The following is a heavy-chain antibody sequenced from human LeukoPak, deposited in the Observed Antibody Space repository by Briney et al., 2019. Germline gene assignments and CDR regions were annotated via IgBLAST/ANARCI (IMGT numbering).Heavy chain of an antibody. Sequence: GASVKVSCKASGYTFTNFGISWVRQATGQGLEWMGWMNPNSGNTGYAQKFQGRVTMTRNTSISTAYMELSSLRSEDTAVYYCARRVGKHYYYYYMDVWGKGTTVTISS. D-gene: IGHD2-15*01. CDR2: MNPNSGNT. CDR3: ARRVGKHYYYYYMDV. J-gene: IGHJ6*03. CDR1: GYTFTNFG. V-gene: IGHV1-8*02.